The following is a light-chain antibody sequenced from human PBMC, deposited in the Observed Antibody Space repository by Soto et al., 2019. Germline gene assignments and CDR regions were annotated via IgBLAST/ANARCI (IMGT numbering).Light chain of an antibody. CDR3: SSYTSSSTLV. CDR1: SSDVGGYNY. CDR2: EVS. J-gene: IGLJ3*02. V-gene: IGLV2-14*01. Sequence: QSALTQPASVSGSPGQSITISCTGTSSDVGGYNYVSWYQHHPGKAPKLIIYEVSNRPSGVSNRFSGSKSGNTASLTISGLQAEDEADYCCSSYTSSSTLVFGGGTKLTVL.